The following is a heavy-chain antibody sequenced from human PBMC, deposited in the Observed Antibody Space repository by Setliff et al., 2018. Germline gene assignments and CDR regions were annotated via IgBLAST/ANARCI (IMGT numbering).Heavy chain of an antibody. D-gene: IGHD3-9*01. CDR3: ARDGDILTTYYIYYYYMDV. CDR2: INPSGGLT. V-gene: IGHV1-46*01. CDR1: GYTLTKYY. Sequence: GASVKVSCKASGYTLTKYYMHWVRQAPGQGLEWMGIINPSGGLTRYAQKFQGRVTMTRDTSISTVYMEVSRLRSDDTAVYFCARDGDILTTYYIYYYYMDVWGKGTTVTVSS. J-gene: IGHJ6*03.